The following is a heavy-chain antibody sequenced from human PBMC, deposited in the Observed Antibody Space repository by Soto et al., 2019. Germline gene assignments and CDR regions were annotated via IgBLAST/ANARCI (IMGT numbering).Heavy chain of an antibody. D-gene: IGHD6-13*01. V-gene: IGHV4-4*02. CDR1: GGSISSSNW. J-gene: IGHJ4*02. CDR3: ARIPAAGYVDD. CDR2: IHHSGTA. Sequence: PSETLSLTCAVSGGSISSSNWWSWVRQPPGKGLDWIGEIHHSGTANYNPSLKSRVSISVDISKNQLSLEVSSLTAADTAVYYCARIPAAGYVDDWGQGTLVT.